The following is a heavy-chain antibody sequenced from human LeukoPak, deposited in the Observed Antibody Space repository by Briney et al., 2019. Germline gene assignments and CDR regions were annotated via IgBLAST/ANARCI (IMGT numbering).Heavy chain of an antibody. V-gene: IGHV4-61*01. CDR3: ARDPGYYGSGSPDAFDI. J-gene: IGHJ3*02. CDR1: GGSVSSGSYY. D-gene: IGHD3-10*01. CDR2: IYYSGST. Sequence: TSETLSLTCTVSGGSVSSGSYYWSWIRQPPGKGLEWIGYIYYSGSTNYNPSLKSRVTISVDTSKNQFSQKLSPVTAADTAVYYCARDPGYYGSGSPDAFDIWGQGTMVTVSS.